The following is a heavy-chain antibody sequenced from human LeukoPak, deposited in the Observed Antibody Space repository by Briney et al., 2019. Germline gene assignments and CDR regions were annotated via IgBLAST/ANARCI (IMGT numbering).Heavy chain of an antibody. V-gene: IGHV3-30*02. CDR1: GFTFNTHG. D-gene: IGHD4-23*01. Sequence: GGSLRLSCVASGFTFNTHGMHWVRQAPGKGLEWVAFIQFDGSKIDYADSVKGRFTISRDNSENTLYLQMNSLRAEDTAVYYCARDRGNSDSGTSYFDSWGQGTLVTVSS. CDR3: ARDRGNSDSGTSYFDS. CDR2: IQFDGSKI. J-gene: IGHJ4*02.